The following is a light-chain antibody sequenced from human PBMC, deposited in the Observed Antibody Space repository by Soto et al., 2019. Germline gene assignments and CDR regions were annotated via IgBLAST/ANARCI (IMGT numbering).Light chain of an antibody. CDR3: HHNFNYPRT. CDR1: QSIYTY. V-gene: IGKV1-8*01. CDR2: AAS. Sequence: AIQMTQSPSSVSASTGDRVTISCRATQSIYTYLAWYQQKPGKPPNLLIYAASTLQSGVPSRFNGSGSGTDFTLTITALQSEDSATYFCHHNFNYPRTFGQGTKVEI. J-gene: IGKJ1*01.